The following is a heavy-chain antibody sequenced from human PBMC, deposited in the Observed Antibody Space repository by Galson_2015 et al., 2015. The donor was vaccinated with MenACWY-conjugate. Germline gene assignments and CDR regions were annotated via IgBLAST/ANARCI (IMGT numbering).Heavy chain of an antibody. V-gene: IGHV3-21*06. CDR3: AKRLFPGYYYYGMDV. Sequence: SLRLSCAASRFTFTSYSMNWVRQAPGKGLEWVSCISSNSRKTFYADSVKGRFTISRDNAKNSLYLQMDSLRAEDTAVYYCAKRLFPGYYYYGMDVWGQGTTVTVSS. CDR2: ISSNSRKT. CDR1: RFTFTSYS. J-gene: IGHJ6*01.